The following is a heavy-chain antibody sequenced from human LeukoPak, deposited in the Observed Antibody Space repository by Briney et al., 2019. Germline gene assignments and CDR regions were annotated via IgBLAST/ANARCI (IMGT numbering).Heavy chain of an antibody. J-gene: IGHJ4*02. CDR3: ARLKYCTNGVCYAGFDY. CDR1: GGTFISYA. V-gene: IGHV1-69*13. CDR2: IIPIFGTA. D-gene: IGHD2-8*01. Sequence: VASVTVSCTASGGTFISYAISWVRQAPGQGLEWMGGIIPIFGTANYAQKFQGRVTITADESTSTAYMELSSLRSEDTAVYYCARLKYCTNGVCYAGFDYWGQGTLVTVSS.